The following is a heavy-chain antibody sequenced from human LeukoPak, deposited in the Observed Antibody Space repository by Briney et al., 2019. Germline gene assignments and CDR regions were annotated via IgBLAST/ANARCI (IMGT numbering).Heavy chain of an antibody. CDR1: GYSFTSYW. CDR3: ARHYEYYYDSSGYYLDY. CDR2: IYPGDSDT. V-gene: IGHV5-51*01. J-gene: IGHJ4*02. Sequence: GESLKISCKGSGYSFTSYWIGWVRQMPGKGLEWMGIIYPGDSDTRYSPSFQGQVTISADESISTAYLQWSSLKASDTAMYYCARHYEYYYDSSGYYLDYWGQGTLVTVSS. D-gene: IGHD3-22*01.